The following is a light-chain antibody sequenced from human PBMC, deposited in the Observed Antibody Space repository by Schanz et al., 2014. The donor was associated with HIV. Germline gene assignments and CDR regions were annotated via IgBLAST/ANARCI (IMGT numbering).Light chain of an antibody. CDR2: GAS. J-gene: IGKJ2*01. V-gene: IGKV3-15*01. CDR3: QQYNNWPYT. Sequence: EIVLTQSPGTLSLSPGERATLSCRASQSVSGFLAWYQQKPGQAPRLLIFGASTRATGIPARFSGSGSGTEFTLTISSLQSEDFAVYYCQQYNNWPYTFGQGTKLEIK. CDR1: QSVSGF.